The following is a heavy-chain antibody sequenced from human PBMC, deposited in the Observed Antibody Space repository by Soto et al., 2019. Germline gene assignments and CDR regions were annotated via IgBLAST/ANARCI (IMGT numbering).Heavy chain of an antibody. CDR3: ARETYGMDV. V-gene: IGHV3-33*01. Sequence: QVQLVESGGGVVQPERSLRLSCAASGFTFSSSGMHWVRQVPGKGLEWVANIWHDGGNKYYADSVKGRFTISRDNSKKMLYLQMNSLRVEDTAVYYCARETYGMDVWGQGTTVTVSS. CDR1: GFTFSSSG. CDR2: IWHDGGNK. J-gene: IGHJ6*02.